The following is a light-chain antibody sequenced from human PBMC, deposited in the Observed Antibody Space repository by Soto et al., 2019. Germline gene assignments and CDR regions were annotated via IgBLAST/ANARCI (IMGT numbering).Light chain of an antibody. Sequence: DIQMTQSPSTLSASVGDRVTITCRASQSISSWLAWYQQKPGKAPKLLIYDASSLESGVPSRFGGSGSGTEFPLTISRLQPDDVATYCCQQYNSYRTFGQGTKVEIK. J-gene: IGKJ1*01. V-gene: IGKV1-5*01. CDR1: QSISSW. CDR2: DAS. CDR3: QQYNSYRT.